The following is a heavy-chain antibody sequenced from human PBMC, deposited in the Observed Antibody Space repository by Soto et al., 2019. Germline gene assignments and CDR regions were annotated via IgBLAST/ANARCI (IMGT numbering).Heavy chain of an antibody. CDR1: GSTFSSYD. CDR3: ARVPGSGSQGVVYGMDV. Sequence: LRLSCAASGSTFSSYDMHWVRQATGKGLEWVSAIGTAGDTYYPGSVKGRFTISRENAKNSLYLQMNSLRAGDTAVYYCARVPGSGSQGVVYGMDVWGQGTTVTVSS. CDR2: IGTAGDT. V-gene: IGHV3-13*01. D-gene: IGHD3-10*01. J-gene: IGHJ6*02.